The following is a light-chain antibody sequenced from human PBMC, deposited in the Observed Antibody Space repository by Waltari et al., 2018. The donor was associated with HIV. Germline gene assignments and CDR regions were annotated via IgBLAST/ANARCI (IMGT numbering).Light chain of an antibody. Sequence: SSELTQPPSVSVSPGQTASITCSGDKLGDKYACWYQQRPGQSPVLVIYQDHKRPSGIPERFSGSNSGNTATLTISGAQALDEDNYYCQAWDSSNVVLGGGTKLTVL. CDR1: KLGDKY. V-gene: IGLV3-1*01. J-gene: IGLJ2*01. CDR3: QAWDSSNVV. CDR2: QDH.